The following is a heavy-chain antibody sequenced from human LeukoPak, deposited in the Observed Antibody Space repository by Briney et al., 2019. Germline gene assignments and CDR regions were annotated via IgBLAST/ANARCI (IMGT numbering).Heavy chain of an antibody. D-gene: IGHD3-10*01. V-gene: IGHV4-34*01. Sequence: PSETLSLTCAVYGGSFSGYYWSWIRQPPGKGLEWIGEINHSGSTNYNPSLKSRVTISVDTSKNQFSLKLSSVTAADTAVYYCAREPPYYYGSGSFDYWGQGTLVTVSS. CDR2: INHSGST. CDR1: GGSFSGYY. J-gene: IGHJ4*02. CDR3: AREPPYYYGSGSFDY.